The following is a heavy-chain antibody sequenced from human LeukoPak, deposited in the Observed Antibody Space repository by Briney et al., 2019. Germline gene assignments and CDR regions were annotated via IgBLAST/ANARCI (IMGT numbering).Heavy chain of an antibody. V-gene: IGHV3-21*01. J-gene: IGHJ4*02. Sequence: GGSLRPSCAASGFSFSSYDMNWVRQAPGKGLEWVSSISSSSSYIYYEDSVKGRFTISRDNAKNSLYLQVSSLRAEDTAVYYCARNRCSGGICYCFDYWGLGTLVTVSS. CDR1: GFSFSSYD. CDR2: ISSSSSYI. D-gene: IGHD2-15*01. CDR3: ARNRCSGGICYCFDY.